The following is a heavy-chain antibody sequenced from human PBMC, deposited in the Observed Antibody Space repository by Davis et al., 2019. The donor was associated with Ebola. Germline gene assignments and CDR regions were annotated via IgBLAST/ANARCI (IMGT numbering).Heavy chain of an antibody. CDR3: ARDPPTSFLS. CDR2: IVVGSGNT. J-gene: IGHJ5*02. Sequence: SVKVSCKAFGFTFSSSGMQWVRQARGQHLEWIGGIVVGSGNTNYAQKFRGRLTLTRDMSTSTAYMELSSLRAEDTAVYYCARDPPTSFLSWGQGTLVTVSS. V-gene: IGHV1-58*02. CDR1: GFTFSSSG. D-gene: IGHD2/OR15-2a*01.